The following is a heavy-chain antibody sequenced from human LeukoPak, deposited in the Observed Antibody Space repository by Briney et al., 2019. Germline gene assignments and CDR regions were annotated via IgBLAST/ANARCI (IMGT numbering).Heavy chain of an antibody. V-gene: IGHV1-69*01. D-gene: IGHD6-19*01. CDR1: GGTFSSYA. CDR2: IIPIFGTA. J-gene: IGHJ6*04. Sequence: SVKVSCKASGGTFSSYAISWVRQAPGQGLEWMGGIIPIFGTANYAQKFQGRVTITGDASTSTAYMELSSLRSEDTAVYYCARESSLEAVAQVCGKGTTVTVSS. CDR3: ARESSLEAVAQV.